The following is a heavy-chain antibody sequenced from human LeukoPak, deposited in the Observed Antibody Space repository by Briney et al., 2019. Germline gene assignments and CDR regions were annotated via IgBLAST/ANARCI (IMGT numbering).Heavy chain of an antibody. CDR1: GYTFTNYW. Sequence: GESLKISCKGSGYTFTNYWIGWVRQMPGKGLEWMGIIYPGDSDTRYSPSFQGQVTISADKSISTAYLQWSSLKASDNAMYYCARLTSGWHSNFDYWGQGALVTVSS. CDR3: ARLTSGWHSNFDY. J-gene: IGHJ4*02. CDR2: IYPGDSDT. D-gene: IGHD6-19*01. V-gene: IGHV5-51*01.